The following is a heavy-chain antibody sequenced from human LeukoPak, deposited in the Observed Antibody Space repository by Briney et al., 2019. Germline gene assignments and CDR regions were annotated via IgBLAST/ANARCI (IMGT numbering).Heavy chain of an antibody. CDR1: GYTFIGYY. V-gene: IGHV1-2*07. CDR2: INPKNGGA. Sequence: GASVKVSCKTSGYTFIGYYMHWVRQAPGQGLEWMGWINPKNGGANYAPSFQGRVTMTRDRSISTVYMELTRLTSDDTAVYYCARDLRSSGYYHSFDYWGQGTLVTVSS. CDR3: ARDLRSSGYYHSFDY. J-gene: IGHJ4*02. D-gene: IGHD3-22*01.